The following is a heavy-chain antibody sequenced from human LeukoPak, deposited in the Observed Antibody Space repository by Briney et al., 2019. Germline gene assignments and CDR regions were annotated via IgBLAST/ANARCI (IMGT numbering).Heavy chain of an antibody. V-gene: IGHV3-20*04. D-gene: IGHD3-3*01. CDR3: ARGRRFLEWQYYYYYYMDV. CDR1: GFTFDDYG. Sequence: GGSLRLSCAASGFTFDDYGMRWVRQAPGEGLEWVSGINWNGGSTGYADSVKGRVTISRDSAKNSLYLQMNSLRAEDTALYFCARGRRFLEWQYYYYYYMDVWGKGTTVTVSS. CDR2: INWNGGST. J-gene: IGHJ6*03.